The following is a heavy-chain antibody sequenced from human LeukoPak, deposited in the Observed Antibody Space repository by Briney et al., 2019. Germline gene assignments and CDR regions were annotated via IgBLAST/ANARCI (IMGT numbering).Heavy chain of an antibody. D-gene: IGHD2-15*01. CDR3: VAVVAAVLY. V-gene: IGHV3-30*04. CDR1: GFTFSSYA. Sequence: GRSLRLSCAASGFTFSSYALHWVRQAPGKGLEWVTAISYDGSNKYYADSVKGRFTISRDNSKSTVHLQMNSLRAQDTAVYYCVAVVAAVLYWGQGTLVTVSS. J-gene: IGHJ4*02. CDR2: ISYDGSNK.